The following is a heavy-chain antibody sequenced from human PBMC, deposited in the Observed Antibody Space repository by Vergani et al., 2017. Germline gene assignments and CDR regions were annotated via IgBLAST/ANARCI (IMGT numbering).Heavy chain of an antibody. CDR2: ISSSSSYI. CDR1: GFTFSSYS. V-gene: IGHV3-21*01. J-gene: IGHJ4*02. D-gene: IGHD2-2*01. CDR3: ARARYCSSTSCQYVPLTGPFDY. Sequence: EVQLVESGGGLVKPGGSLRLSCAASGFTFSSYSMNWVRQAPGKGLEWVSSISSSSSYIYYADSVKGRFTISRDNAKNSLYLQMNSLRAEDTAVYYCARARYCSSTSCQYVPLTGPFDYWGQGTLVTVSS.